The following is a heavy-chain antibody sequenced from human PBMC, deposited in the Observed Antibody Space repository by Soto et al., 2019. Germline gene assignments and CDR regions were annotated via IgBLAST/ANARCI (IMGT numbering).Heavy chain of an antibody. V-gene: IGHV4-39*02. J-gene: IGHJ5*02. D-gene: IGHD2-2*01. CDR3: ARLVVVAPVANA. CDR1: GGSISYNSYY. CDR2: IFYTGTT. Sequence: SETLSLTCSVSGGSISYNSYYWGWIRQPPGKGLEWVGGIFYTGTTYYSPSLRDRVTISVDTSKNSFSLNLTSVTAADTAVYFCARLVVVAPVANAWGQGTLVTVSS.